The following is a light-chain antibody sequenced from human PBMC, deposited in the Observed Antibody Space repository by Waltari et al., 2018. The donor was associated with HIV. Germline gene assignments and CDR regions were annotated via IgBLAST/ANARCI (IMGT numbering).Light chain of an antibody. J-gene: IGLJ2*01. Sequence: QSALTQPASVSGSPGQSITISCTGASSAVGGYNSLPWYQQHPGKAPKLMIYEVNNRPSGVSNRFSGSKSGNTASLTLSGLQVEDEADYYCSSHTSTTQGVVFGRGTKLNVL. CDR2: EVN. V-gene: IGLV2-14*01. CDR3: SSHTSTTQGVV. CDR1: SSAVGGYNS.